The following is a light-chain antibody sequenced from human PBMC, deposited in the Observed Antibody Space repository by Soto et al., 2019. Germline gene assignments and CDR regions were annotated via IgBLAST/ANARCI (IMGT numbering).Light chain of an antibody. CDR3: QQYGTSRA. Sequence: EVLLTQSPGTLSLSPGEEAPLSCRASQSVTNYYLAWYQQKPGQAPRLLIFGSSSRATGIPDRFSGSGSGTDFTLTINRLEPEDFAVYYCQQYGTSRAFGQGTKVDIK. CDR2: GSS. V-gene: IGKV3-20*01. CDR1: QSVTNYY. J-gene: IGKJ1*01.